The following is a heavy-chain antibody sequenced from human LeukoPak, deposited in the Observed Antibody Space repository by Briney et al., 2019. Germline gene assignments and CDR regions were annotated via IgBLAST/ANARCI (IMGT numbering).Heavy chain of an antibody. J-gene: IGHJ3*02. Sequence: GASVRVSCKASGGTFSSYAISWVRQAPGQGLEWMGGIIPIFGTANYAQKFQGRVTITADESTSTAYMELSSLRSEDTAVYYCARDRDFWSGYYLHDAFDIWGQGTMVTVSS. D-gene: IGHD3-3*01. V-gene: IGHV1-69*01. CDR1: GGTFSSYA. CDR2: IIPIFGTA. CDR3: ARDRDFWSGYYLHDAFDI.